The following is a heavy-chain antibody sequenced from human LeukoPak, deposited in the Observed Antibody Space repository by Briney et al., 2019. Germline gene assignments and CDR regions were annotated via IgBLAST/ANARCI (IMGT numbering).Heavy chain of an antibody. Sequence: ASVRVSCKASGYTFTIFDINWVRQATGQGLEWMGWMNYNSGNTGYAQKFQGRVIMTRNISISTAYMELSSLRSEDSAVYYCARVKYNWNDIFENWFDPWGQGTLVTVSS. CDR1: GYTFTIFD. J-gene: IGHJ5*02. D-gene: IGHD1-1*01. CDR2: MNYNSGNT. V-gene: IGHV1-8*01. CDR3: ARVKYNWNDIFENWFDP.